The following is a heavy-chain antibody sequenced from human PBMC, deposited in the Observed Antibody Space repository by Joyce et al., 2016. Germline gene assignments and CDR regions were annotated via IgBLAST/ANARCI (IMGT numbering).Heavy chain of an antibody. CDR2: ISNDGKNK. Sequence: QAQLVESGGGVVQPGRSLRLSCAVSGFTFRRYGMAWVRQAPGKGLECVAVISNDGKNKNYADSVKGRFTVSRDNSKKILSLQMNSLRPEDTAVYYCAKDRETSAVLDFWGQGTPVTVSS. V-gene: IGHV3-30*18. J-gene: IGHJ4*02. CDR1: GFTFRRYG. D-gene: IGHD6-25*01. CDR3: AKDRETSAVLDF.